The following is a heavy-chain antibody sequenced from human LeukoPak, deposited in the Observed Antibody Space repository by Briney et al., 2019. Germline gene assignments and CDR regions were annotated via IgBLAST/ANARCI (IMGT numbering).Heavy chain of an antibody. Sequence: ASVKVSCKASGYTFTSYDINWVRQATGQGLEWMGWMNPNSGNTGYAQKFQGRVTMTRNTSISTAYMELSSLRSEDTAVYYCARSIQLWLLFGPWDQGTLVTVSS. D-gene: IGHD5-18*01. CDR1: GYTFTSYD. CDR3: ARSIQLWLLFGP. V-gene: IGHV1-8*01. CDR2: MNPNSGNT. J-gene: IGHJ5*02.